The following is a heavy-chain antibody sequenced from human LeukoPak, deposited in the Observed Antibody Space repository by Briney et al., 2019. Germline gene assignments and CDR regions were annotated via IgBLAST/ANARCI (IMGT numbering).Heavy chain of an antibody. Sequence: GESLRLSCAAAGFSFSNAWMSWVRQAPGKVLEWVGRIKSKADSETTDSATPVKARSTISSDDSINTLYLQMNNLKTEDRAVYYCVSVFWCGYYHYYYYYYMGVWGKGTTVTVSS. V-gene: IGHV3-15*01. D-gene: IGHD3-3*01. J-gene: IGHJ6*03. CDR2: IKSKADSETT. CDR1: GFSFSNAW. CDR3: VSVFWCGYYHYYYYYYMGV.